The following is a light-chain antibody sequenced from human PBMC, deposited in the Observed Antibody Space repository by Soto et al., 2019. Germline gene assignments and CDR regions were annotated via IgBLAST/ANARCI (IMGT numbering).Light chain of an antibody. CDR2: DAS. CDR3: QQFNSYPPLT. V-gene: IGKV3-11*01. J-gene: IGKJ4*01. Sequence: EIVLTQSPATLSLSPGERATLSCRASQSVSSYLVWYQQKPGQAPRVLISDASNRATGIPARFSGSGSGTDFTLTISSLEPEDFAVYYCQQFNSYPPLTFGGGTKVEIK. CDR1: QSVSSY.